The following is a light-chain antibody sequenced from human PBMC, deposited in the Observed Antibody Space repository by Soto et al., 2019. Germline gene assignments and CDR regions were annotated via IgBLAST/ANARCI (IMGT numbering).Light chain of an antibody. V-gene: IGLV2-14*01. CDR1: SSDVGSYNY. CDR2: DVS. J-gene: IGLJ2*01. CDR3: SSYTNSSTHVV. Sequence: QSALTQPASVSGSPGQSITISCTGTSSDVGSYNYVSWYQQYPGKAPKLMIYDVSNRPSGVSYRFSGSKAGNTASLTISGLQAEDEADYYCSSYTNSSTHVVFGGGTKLTVL.